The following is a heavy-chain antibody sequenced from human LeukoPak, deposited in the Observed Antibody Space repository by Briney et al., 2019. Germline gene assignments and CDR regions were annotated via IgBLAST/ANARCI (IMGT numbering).Heavy chain of an antibody. Sequence: GGSLRLSCAASGFTFSSYAMHWVRQAPGKGLEWVAFIRYDGSNKYYADSVKGRFAISRDNSKNTLYLQMNSLRAEDTAVYYCAKDQAGRLRYWGQGTLVTVSS. CDR2: IRYDGSNK. J-gene: IGHJ4*02. CDR3: AKDQAGRLRY. CDR1: GFTFSSYA. D-gene: IGHD5-12*01. V-gene: IGHV3-30*02.